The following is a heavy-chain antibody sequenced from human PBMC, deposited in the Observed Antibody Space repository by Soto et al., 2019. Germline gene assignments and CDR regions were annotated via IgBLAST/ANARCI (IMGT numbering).Heavy chain of an antibody. J-gene: IGHJ5*02. D-gene: IGHD2-15*01. Sequence: SETLSLTCTVSGYSISSGYHWAWIRQPPGKGLEWLGSVHYSGNTYYNPSLKSRLTISVDKSKNQFSLNLSSVTAADTAVYYCARQDRVVAEGRWFDPWGQGTLVIVSS. CDR1: GYSISSGYH. CDR3: ARQDRVVAEGRWFDP. V-gene: IGHV4-38-2*02. CDR2: VHYSGNT.